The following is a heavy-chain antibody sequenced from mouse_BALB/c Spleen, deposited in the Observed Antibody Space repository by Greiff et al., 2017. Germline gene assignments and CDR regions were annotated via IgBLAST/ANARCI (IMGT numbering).Heavy chain of an antibody. D-gene: IGHD2-1*01. Sequence: QVQLQQPGAELVRPGASVKLSCKASGYTFTSYWMNWVQQRPEQGHEWIGRIDPYDSETHYNQKFKDKAILTVDKSSSTAYMQLSSLTSEDSAVYYCAMWGNSYAMDYWGQGTSVTVSS. CDR2: IDPYDSET. J-gene: IGHJ4*01. CDR1: GYTFTSYW. V-gene: IGHV1-74*01. CDR3: AMWGNSYAMDY.